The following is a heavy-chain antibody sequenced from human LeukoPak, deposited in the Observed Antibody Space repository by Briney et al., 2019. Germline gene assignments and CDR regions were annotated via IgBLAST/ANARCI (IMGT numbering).Heavy chain of an antibody. CDR3: ARARRNDYNTYYFDY. D-gene: IGHD4-11*01. CDR2: IKQDGSEK. Sequence: GGSLRLSCAPSGFTFSNSWMSWVRQAPGKGLEWVANIKQDGSEKYYVDSVKGRFTISRDNAKNSLYLQMSSLRGEDTAVYFCARARRNDYNTYYFDYWGQGTLVTVSS. V-gene: IGHV3-7*03. CDR1: GFTFSNSW. J-gene: IGHJ4*02.